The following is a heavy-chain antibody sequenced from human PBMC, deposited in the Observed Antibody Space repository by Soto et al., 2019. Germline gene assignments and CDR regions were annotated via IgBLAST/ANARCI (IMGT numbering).Heavy chain of an antibody. Sequence: GGSLRLSCAASGFTFSSYWMHWVRQAPGKGLVWASRISYGGSSTNYADSVKGRFTISRDNARNTLYVQMNSLGAEDTGVYYCARDRLELLGHYYYGMDVWGQGTTVTVSS. D-gene: IGHD3-10*01. V-gene: IGHV3-74*01. CDR3: ARDRLELLGHYYYGMDV. CDR1: GFTFSSYW. J-gene: IGHJ6*02. CDR2: ISYGGSST.